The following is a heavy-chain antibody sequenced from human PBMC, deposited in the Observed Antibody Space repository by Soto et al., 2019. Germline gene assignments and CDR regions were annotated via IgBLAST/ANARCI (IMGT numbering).Heavy chain of an antibody. V-gene: IGHV4-39*01. CDR2: IYYSGST. Sequence: SETLSLTCTVSGGSISSSSYYWGWIRQPPGKGLEWIGSIYYSGSTYYNPSLKSRVTISVDTSKNQFSLKLSSVTAADTAVYYCARLRVLRDIVVVVAANAYYIDYWGQGTLVTVSS. J-gene: IGHJ4*02. CDR3: ARLRVLRDIVVVVAANAYYIDY. CDR1: GGSISSSSYY. D-gene: IGHD2-15*01.